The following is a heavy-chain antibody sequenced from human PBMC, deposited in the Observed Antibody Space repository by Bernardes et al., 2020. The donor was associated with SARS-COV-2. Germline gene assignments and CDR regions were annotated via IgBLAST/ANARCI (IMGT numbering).Heavy chain of an antibody. V-gene: IGHV3-74*01. J-gene: IGHJ6*02. Sequence: VGSLILSCAASGFTFSSYWMHWVRQAPGKGLVWVSRINSDGSSTSYADSVKGRTTISRDNAKSTLYLQMNSLRAEDTAVYYCAREIAGRSFQYSGMDVWGQGTTVTVSS. CDR3: AREIAGRSFQYSGMDV. CDR2: INSDGSST. D-gene: IGHD6-6*01. CDR1: GFTFSSYW.